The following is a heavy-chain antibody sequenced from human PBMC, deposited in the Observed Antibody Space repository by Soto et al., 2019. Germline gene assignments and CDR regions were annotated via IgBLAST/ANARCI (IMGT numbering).Heavy chain of an antibody. CDR1: GGSISSYY. Sequence: ASETLSLTCTVSGGSISSYYWSWIRQPPGKGLEWIGYIYYSGSTNYNPSLKSRVTISVDTSKNQFSLKLSSVTAADTAVYYCARPHGGSSGWDNWFAPWGQGTLVTVSS. D-gene: IGHD6-25*01. CDR2: IYYSGST. CDR3: ARPHGGSSGWDNWFAP. V-gene: IGHV4-59*01. J-gene: IGHJ5*02.